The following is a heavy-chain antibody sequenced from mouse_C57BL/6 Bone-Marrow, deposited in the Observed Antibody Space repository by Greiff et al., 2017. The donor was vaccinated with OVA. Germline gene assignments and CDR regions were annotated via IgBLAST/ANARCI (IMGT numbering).Heavy chain of an antibody. Sequence: EVQVVESGGGLVQPGGSLSLSCAASGFTFTDYYMSWVRQPPGKALEWLGFIRNKANGYTTEYSASVKGRFTISRDNSQSILYLQMNALRAKDSATYYCASPMDYWGQGTSVTVSS. J-gene: IGHJ4*01. V-gene: IGHV7-3*01. CDR2: IRNKANGYTT. CDR1: GFTFTDYY. CDR3: ASPMDY.